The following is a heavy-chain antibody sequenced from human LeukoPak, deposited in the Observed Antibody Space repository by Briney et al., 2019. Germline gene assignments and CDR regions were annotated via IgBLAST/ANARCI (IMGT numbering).Heavy chain of an antibody. CDR2: ISYDGSNK. D-gene: IGHD2-15*01. J-gene: IGHJ3*02. CDR3: AKCSGGSCYYDAFDI. Sequence: GGSLRLSCAASGFTFSSYAMHWVRQAPGKGLEWVAVISYDGSNKYYADSVKGRFTISRDNSKNTLYLQMNSLRAEDTAVYYCAKCSGGSCYYDAFDIWGQGTMVTVSS. CDR1: GFTFSSYA. V-gene: IGHV3-30-3*02.